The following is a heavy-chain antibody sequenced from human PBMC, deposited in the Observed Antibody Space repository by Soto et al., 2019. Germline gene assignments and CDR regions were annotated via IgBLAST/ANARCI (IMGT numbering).Heavy chain of an antibody. D-gene: IGHD3-10*01. CDR3: ARTRNYGSGSYWDY. J-gene: IGHJ4*02. Sequence: SVKVSCKASGGAFSSYAISWVRQAPGQGLEWMGGIIPIFGTANYAQKFQGRVTITADESTSTAYMELSSLRSEDTAVYYCARTRNYGSGSYWDYWGQGTLVTVSS. V-gene: IGHV1-69*13. CDR1: GGAFSSYA. CDR2: IIPIFGTA.